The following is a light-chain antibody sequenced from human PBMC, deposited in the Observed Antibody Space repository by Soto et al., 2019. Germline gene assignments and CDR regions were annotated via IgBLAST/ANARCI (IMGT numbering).Light chain of an antibody. CDR3: CSYAGSPWI. J-gene: IGLJ3*02. Sequence: QSALTQSASVSGSPGQSITISCTGTSSDVGSYNLVSWYQHHPGKAPKLMIYDAVKRPSGVSDRFSGSKSGNTASLTISGLQAEDEADYYCCSYAGSPWIFGGGTKLTVL. CDR2: DAV. CDR1: SSDVGSYNL. V-gene: IGLV2-23*01.